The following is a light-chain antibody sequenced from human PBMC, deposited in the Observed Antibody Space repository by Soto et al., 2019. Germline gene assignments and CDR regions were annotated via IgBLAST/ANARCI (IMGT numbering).Light chain of an antibody. V-gene: IGKV4-1*01. CDR1: HNILYSSDNKNY. CDR2: GSY. CDR3: KQYGSSPFT. J-gene: IGKJ3*01. Sequence: DIVLTQSPDSLAVSLGERATINCKSSHNILYSSDNKNYLAWYQQKPGQPHRLLISGSYIRATGIPKRFSGSASGTNFTLTIRSLEPEDFAVFYCKQYGSSPFTFGPGTKVDIK.